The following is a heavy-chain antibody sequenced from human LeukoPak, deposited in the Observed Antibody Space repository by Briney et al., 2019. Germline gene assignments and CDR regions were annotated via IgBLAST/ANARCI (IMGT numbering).Heavy chain of an antibody. Sequence: GGSLRLSCAASGFNFSNHLLHWVRQAPGKGLEWVAVSSFDGRNKYYADSVKGRFVISGDNSKNTVYLQMNSVRTEDTAAYYCARVGNSSGWHDAFGYFDSWGQGLLVTVSS. V-gene: IGHV3-30*09. J-gene: IGHJ4*02. CDR3: ARVGNSSGWHDAFGYFDS. D-gene: IGHD6-19*01. CDR2: SSFDGRNK. CDR1: GFNFSNHL.